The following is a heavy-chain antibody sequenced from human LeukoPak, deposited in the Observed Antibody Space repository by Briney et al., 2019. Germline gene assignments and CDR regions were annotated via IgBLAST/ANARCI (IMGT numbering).Heavy chain of an antibody. CDR1: GFSVNDNY. D-gene: IGHD5-24*01. V-gene: IGHV3-66*01. Sequence: GGSLRLSCAASGFSVNDNYMSWVRQAPGKGLEWVSVIYVAGTTYYADFVGGRFTISRDSSKNTVFLQMSSLRAEDTAMYYCARGDGYNFFSVWGQGTLVTVAS. J-gene: IGHJ4*02. CDR2: IYVAGTT. CDR3: ARGDGYNFFSV.